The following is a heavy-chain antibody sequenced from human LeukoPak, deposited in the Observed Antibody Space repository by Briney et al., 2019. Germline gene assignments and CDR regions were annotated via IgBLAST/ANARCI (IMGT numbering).Heavy chain of an antibody. CDR1: GGTFSSYA. CDR2: IIPIFGTA. D-gene: IGHD3-10*01. J-gene: IGHJ4*02. V-gene: IGHV1-69*05. Sequence: SVKVSCKASGGTFSSYAISWVRQAPGQGLEWMGGIIPIFGTANYAQKFQGRVTITTDESTSIAYMELSSLRSEDTAVYYCAVTMVRGVITRYYFDYWGQGTLVTVSS. CDR3: AVTMVRGVITRYYFDY.